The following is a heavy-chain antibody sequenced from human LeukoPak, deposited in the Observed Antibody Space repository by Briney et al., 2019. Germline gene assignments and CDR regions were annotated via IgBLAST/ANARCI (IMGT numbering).Heavy chain of an antibody. CDR1: GYSFTSYW. CDR2: IDPSDSYT. D-gene: IGHD3-10*01. Sequence: GESLQISCQGSGYSFTSYWISWVRQLPGKGLEWMGRIDPSDSYTNYSPSFQGHVTISADKSISTAYLQWSSLKASDTAMYYCARSVITMVRGVIIPGIYYGMDVWGQGTTVTVSS. V-gene: IGHV5-10-1*01. CDR3: ARSVITMVRGVIIPGIYYGMDV. J-gene: IGHJ6*02.